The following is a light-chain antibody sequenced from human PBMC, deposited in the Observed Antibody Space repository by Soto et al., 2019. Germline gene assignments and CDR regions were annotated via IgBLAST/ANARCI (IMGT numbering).Light chain of an antibody. CDR3: QQYVHWPPGT. Sequence: EVVLTQSPGTLSLSPGERATLSCRASQSVSSSFLTWYQQKPGQAPRLLIYGASSRATGIPDRFSGSGSGTDFTLTISSLQSEDLAVYYCQQYVHWPPGTFGQGTKVDI. J-gene: IGKJ1*01. CDR1: QSVSSSF. V-gene: IGKV3-20*01. CDR2: GAS.